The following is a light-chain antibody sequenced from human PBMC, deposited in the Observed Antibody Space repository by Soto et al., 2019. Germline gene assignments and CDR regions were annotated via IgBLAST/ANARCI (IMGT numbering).Light chain of an antibody. CDR1: SSDVGGYDY. Sequence: PSASGSPGQSVTISCTGTSSDVGGYDYVSWYQQHPGKAPKVMIYEVSKRPSGVPDRFSGSKSGNTASLTVSGLQPEDEADYYCSSYAGSNNFVFGTGTKVTVL. CDR2: EVS. V-gene: IGLV2-8*01. CDR3: SSYAGSNNFV. J-gene: IGLJ1*01.